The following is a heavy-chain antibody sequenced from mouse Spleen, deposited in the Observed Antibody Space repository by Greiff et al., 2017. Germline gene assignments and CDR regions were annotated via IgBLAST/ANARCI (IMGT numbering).Heavy chain of an antibody. CDR1: GYAFSSSW. V-gene: IGHV1-82*01. Sequence: QVQLQQSGPELVKPGASVKISCKASGYAFSSSWMNWVKQRPGKGLEWIGRIYPGDGDTNYNGKFKGKATLTADKSSSTAYMQLSSLTSEDSAVYFCARSEGDYDVYYYAMDYWGQGTSVTVSS. CDR3: ARSEGDYDVYYYAMDY. D-gene: IGHD2-4*01. J-gene: IGHJ4*01. CDR2: IYPGDGDT.